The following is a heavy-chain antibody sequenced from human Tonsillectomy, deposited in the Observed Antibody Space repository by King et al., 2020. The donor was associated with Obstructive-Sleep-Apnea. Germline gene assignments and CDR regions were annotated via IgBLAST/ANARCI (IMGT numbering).Heavy chain of an antibody. Sequence: VQLVESGGGLVQPGGSLRLSCAASGFTFNNYAMSWVRQAPGKGLEWVSTISGSGSSTYYADSVKGRFTISRDNSKNTLYLQMNSLRAEDTAAYYCAKVGSYYYDSNGYYGYPVFDYWGQGT. V-gene: IGHV3-23*04. J-gene: IGHJ4*02. CDR3: AKVGSYYYDSNGYYGYPVFDY. D-gene: IGHD3-22*01. CDR1: GFTFNNYA. CDR2: ISGSGSST.